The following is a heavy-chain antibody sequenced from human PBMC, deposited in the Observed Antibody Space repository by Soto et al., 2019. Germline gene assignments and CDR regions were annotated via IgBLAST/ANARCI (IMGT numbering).Heavy chain of an antibody. CDR3: ARDGYNREIVQ. J-gene: IGHJ4*02. D-gene: IGHD5-12*01. Sequence: QVQLQESGPGLVKPSQTLSLTCTVSGGSISSGIYYWNWIRQHPGKGLEWIGYIYDSENTYYNPSLKSRVTISLDTSKNQFSLKLSSVTAADTAVYYCARDGYNREIVQWGQGTLVTVSS. V-gene: IGHV4-31*03. CDR1: GGSISSGIYY. CDR2: IYDSENT.